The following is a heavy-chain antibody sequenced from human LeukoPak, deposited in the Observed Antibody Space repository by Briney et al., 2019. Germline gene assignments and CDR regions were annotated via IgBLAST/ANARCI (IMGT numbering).Heavy chain of an antibody. D-gene: IGHD5-12*01. Sequence: PSETLSLTCAVYGGSFSGYYWSWIRQPPGKGLEWIGEINHSGSTNYNPSLKSRVTISVDPSKKQFSLKLSSVTAADTAVYYCARDRGGYDTLPFDYWGQGTLVTVSS. V-gene: IGHV4-34*01. CDR1: GGSFSGYY. J-gene: IGHJ4*02. CDR3: ARDRGGYDTLPFDY. CDR2: INHSGST.